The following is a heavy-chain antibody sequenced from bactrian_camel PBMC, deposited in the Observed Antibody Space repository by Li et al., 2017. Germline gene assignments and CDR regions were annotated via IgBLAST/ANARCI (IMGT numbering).Heavy chain of an antibody. V-gene: IGHV3S61*01. D-gene: IGHD5*01. CDR3: AASAPDRSGWGPLSRKEYRY. CDR2: INERGDMI. Sequence: HVQLVESGGGLVQAGGSLRLSCTASGFRFNDYAMGWFRQAPGKEREGVSSINERGDMIDYADSVKGRLTISRDNAKNTLYLQMNSLKPEDTAMYYCAASAPDRSGWGPLSRKEYRYWGQGTQVTVS. J-gene: IGHJ4*01. CDR1: GFRFNDYA.